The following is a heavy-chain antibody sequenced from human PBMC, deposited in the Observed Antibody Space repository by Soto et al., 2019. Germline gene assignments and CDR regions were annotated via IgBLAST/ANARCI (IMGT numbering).Heavy chain of an antibody. CDR1: GGSISSGDYY. CDR3: AKGGYCSGDNCYGFDP. J-gene: IGHJ5*02. D-gene: IGHD2-15*01. Sequence: QVQLQESGPGLVKPSQTLSLTCTVSGGSISSGDYYWSWIRQPPGKGLEWIGYIYYSGSTYYNPSLKSRVTITXXTXKXXFSLKLSSVTAADTAVYYCAKGGYCSGDNCYGFDPWGQGTLVTVSS. V-gene: IGHV4-30-4*01. CDR2: IYYSGST.